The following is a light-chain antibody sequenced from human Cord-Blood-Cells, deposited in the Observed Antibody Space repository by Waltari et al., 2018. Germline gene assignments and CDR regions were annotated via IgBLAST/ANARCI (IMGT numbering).Light chain of an antibody. J-gene: IGLJ1*01. V-gene: IGLV2-14*04. CDR1: SSDVGGYNY. Sequence: SVSGSPGQSITISCTGTSSDVGGYNYVSWYQQHPAKTPKLMIYDVSNRPSGVSNRFSGAKSGNTASLTISGLQAEDEADYYCSSYTSSSTYVFGTGTKVTVL. CDR3: SSYTSSSTYV. CDR2: DVS.